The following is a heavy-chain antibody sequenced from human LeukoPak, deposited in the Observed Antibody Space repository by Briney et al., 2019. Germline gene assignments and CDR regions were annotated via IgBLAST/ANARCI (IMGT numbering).Heavy chain of an antibody. CDR3: ARRFLSNHFDY. Sequence: PSETLSLTCTVSGGSISSSSYYWGWIRQPPGTGLEWIGSIYYSGSTYYNPSLKSRVTISMGTSKNQFSLKLTSVTAADTAVYYCARRFLSNHFDYWGQGTLVAVSS. CDR2: IYYSGST. D-gene: IGHD2-21*01. J-gene: IGHJ4*02. V-gene: IGHV4-39*01. CDR1: GGSISSSSYY.